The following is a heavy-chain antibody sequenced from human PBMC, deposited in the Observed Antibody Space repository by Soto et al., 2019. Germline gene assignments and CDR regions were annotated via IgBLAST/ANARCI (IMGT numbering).Heavy chain of an antibody. J-gene: IGHJ4*02. CDR1: GGSISSYY. Sequence: SETLSLTCTVSGGSISSYYWSWIRQPPGKGLEWIGYIYYSGSTNYNPSLKSRVTISVDTSKNQFSLKLSSVTAADTAVYYCARARRIQLWLKDFDYWGQGTLVTVSS. CDR3: ARARRIQLWLKDFDY. D-gene: IGHD5-18*01. V-gene: IGHV4-59*01. CDR2: IYYSGST.